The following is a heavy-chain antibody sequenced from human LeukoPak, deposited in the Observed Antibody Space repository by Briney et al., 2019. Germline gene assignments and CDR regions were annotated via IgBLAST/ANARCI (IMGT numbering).Heavy chain of an antibody. CDR2: IYPGDSDT. Sequence: GESLKISCKGSGRSFTFYWIAWVRQMSGKGLEWMGIIYPGDSDTRYSPSFQGQVSISADKSINTAYLQWSSLDASDTAIYYCARQDGSGIYYFDNWGQGTLVTVSS. CDR3: ARQDGSGIYYFDN. J-gene: IGHJ4*02. CDR1: GRSFTFYW. V-gene: IGHV5-51*01. D-gene: IGHD3-10*01.